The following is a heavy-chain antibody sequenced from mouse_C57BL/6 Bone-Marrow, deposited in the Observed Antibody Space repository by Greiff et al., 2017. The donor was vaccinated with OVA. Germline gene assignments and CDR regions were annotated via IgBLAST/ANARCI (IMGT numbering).Heavy chain of an antibody. D-gene: IGHD2-4*01. V-gene: IGHV5-12*01. CDR1: GFTFSDYY. CDR2: ISNGGGST. J-gene: IGHJ3*01. Sequence: EVKLLESGGGLVQPGGSLKLSCAASGFTFSDYYMYWVRPTPEKRLEWVAYISNGGGSTYYPDTVKGRFTLSRDNAKNTLYLQMSRLKSEDTAMYYCAREDYDYDASFWGQGTLVTVSA. CDR3: AREDYDYDASF.